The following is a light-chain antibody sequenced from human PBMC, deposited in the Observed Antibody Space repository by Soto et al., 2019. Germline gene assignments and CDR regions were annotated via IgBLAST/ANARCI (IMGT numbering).Light chain of an antibody. Sequence: IVLPQSPGTLSLSPGERATLSCRASQSVFSSLAWYQQKPGQAPRLLIHGAATRATGIPARFSGSGSGTEFTLTISSLQSEDFAVYYCQQYHNWPAFGQGTKV. J-gene: IGKJ1*01. V-gene: IGKV3-15*01. CDR3: QQYHNWPA. CDR1: QSVFSS. CDR2: GAA.